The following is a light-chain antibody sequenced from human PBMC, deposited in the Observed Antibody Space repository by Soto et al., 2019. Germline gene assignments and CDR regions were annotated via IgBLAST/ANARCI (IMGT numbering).Light chain of an antibody. V-gene: IGKV3-15*01. CDR3: QQYNGWPWT. Sequence: EIVLAQSPATLSVTPGERITLSCRATQTIGPKLAWYQRRPGQTPSLLMYGASTRATDIPARFSGSVSGTEFTLTISGLQSEDFAVYYCQQYNGWPWTVGQGTKVEI. J-gene: IGKJ1*01. CDR2: GAS. CDR1: QTIGPK.